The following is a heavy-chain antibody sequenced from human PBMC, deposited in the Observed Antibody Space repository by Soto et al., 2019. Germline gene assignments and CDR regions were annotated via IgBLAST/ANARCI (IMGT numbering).Heavy chain of an antibody. J-gene: IGHJ6*02. Sequence: PGGSLRLSCAASGFTMRSSWMIGLRQAPGKGLEWPANIKQDGSEKYYVDSVKGRFTISRDNAKNSLFLQMNSLRVEDTAGYYCARSVGATYDLDVWGQGTAVTVSS. CDR1: GFTMRSSW. D-gene: IGHD1-26*01. V-gene: IGHV3-7*03. CDR3: ARSVGATYDLDV. CDR2: IKQDGSEK.